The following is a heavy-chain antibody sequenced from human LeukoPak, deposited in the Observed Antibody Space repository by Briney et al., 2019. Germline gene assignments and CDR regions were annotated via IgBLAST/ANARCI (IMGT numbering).Heavy chain of an antibody. D-gene: IGHD4-17*01. Sequence: SETLSLTCAVYGGSFSGYYWSWIRQPPGKGLEWIGEINHSGSTNYNPSLKSRVTISVDTSKNQFSLKLSSVTAADTAVYYCARDGGSHGAYPPRWGQGTVVTVS. J-gene: IGHJ4*02. V-gene: IGHV4-34*01. CDR2: INHSGST. CDR3: ARDGGSHGAYPPR. CDR1: GGSFSGYY.